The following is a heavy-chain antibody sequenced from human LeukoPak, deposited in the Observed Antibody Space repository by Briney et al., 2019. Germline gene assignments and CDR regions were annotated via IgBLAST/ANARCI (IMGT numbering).Heavy chain of an antibody. CDR1: GYTFSSHG. CDR3: ARRASSTSFLDAFDI. Sequence: GASVKVSCKASGYTFSSHGISWVRQAPGQGLEWVGWISAYNGNTNYAQKFQGRVTMTTDTSTSTAYMELRSLRSDDTAVYYCARRASSTSFLDAFDIWGQGTMVTVSS. V-gene: IGHV1-18*01. D-gene: IGHD2-2*01. CDR2: ISAYNGNT. J-gene: IGHJ3*02.